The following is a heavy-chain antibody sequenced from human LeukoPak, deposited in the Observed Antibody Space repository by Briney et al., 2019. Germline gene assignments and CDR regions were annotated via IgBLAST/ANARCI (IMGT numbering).Heavy chain of an antibody. Sequence: ASVKVSCKASGGTFSSYAISWVRQAPGQRLEWLGWINTGNGDTRYSQTFQGRVTITRDTSASTVYMELSSLRPEDTAMYYCARDMGSGSLHYWGQGTLVTVSS. CDR1: GGTFSSYA. J-gene: IGHJ4*02. CDR3: ARDMGSGSLHY. V-gene: IGHV1-3*04. D-gene: IGHD1-26*01. CDR2: INTGNGDT.